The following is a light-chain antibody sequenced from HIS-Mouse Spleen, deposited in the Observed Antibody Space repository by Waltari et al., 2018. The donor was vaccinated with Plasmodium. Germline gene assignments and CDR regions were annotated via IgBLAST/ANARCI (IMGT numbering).Light chain of an antibody. CDR3: QQDYNLPYT. CDR2: GAA. CDR1: QSVSSRY. Sequence: EIVMTQSPATLSLSPGERATLSCRASQSVSSRYLSWYQQKPGQAPRLPIYGAATRATGIPARFSGSGSGTDFTLTISSLQPEDFAVYYCQQDYNLPYTFGQGTKLEIK. J-gene: IGKJ2*01. V-gene: IGKV3D-7*01.